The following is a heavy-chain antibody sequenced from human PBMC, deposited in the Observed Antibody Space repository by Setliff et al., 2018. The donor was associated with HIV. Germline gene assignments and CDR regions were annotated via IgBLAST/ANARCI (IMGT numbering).Heavy chain of an antibody. D-gene: IGHD5-12*01. V-gene: IGHV3-48*01. Sequence: GGSLRLSCAVSGFMFSNYAMNWVRQAPGKGLEWVSYISSSSSTIYYADSVKGRFTISRDNAKNSLYLQMNSLRAEDTAVYYCARVNSGGYNYKSFFDYWGQGTLVTVSS. CDR1: GFMFSNYA. J-gene: IGHJ4*02. CDR2: ISSSSSTI. CDR3: ARVNSGGYNYKSFFDY.